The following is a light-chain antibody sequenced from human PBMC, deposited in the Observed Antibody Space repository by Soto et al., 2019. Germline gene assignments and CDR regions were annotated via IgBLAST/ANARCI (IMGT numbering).Light chain of an antibody. CDR1: QSVSKY. J-gene: IGKJ1*01. CDR3: QQYVSSPWT. Sequence: EIVLTQSPGTLSLSPGERATLSCRASQSVSKYLVWYQQKPGQTPRVLVYGTSSRATGIPDRFTGSGSGTDVTLTISRLEPEDFAVYYCQQYVSSPWTFGQGTKVEI. CDR2: GTS. V-gene: IGKV3-20*01.